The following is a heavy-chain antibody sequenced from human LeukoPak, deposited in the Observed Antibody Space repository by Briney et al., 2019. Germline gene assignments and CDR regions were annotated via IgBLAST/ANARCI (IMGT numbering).Heavy chain of an antibody. D-gene: IGHD2-15*01. CDR3: ARGYCSGGSCSHYFDY. CDR2: ISGSGGST. CDR1: GFTFSSYA. V-gene: IGHV3-23*01. Sequence: PGGSLKLSCAASGFTFSSYAMSWVRQAPGKGLEWVSAISGSGGSTYYADSVKGRFIISRDNSKNTLFLQMNSRRAEDTAVYYCARGYCSGGSCSHYFDYWGQGTLVTVSS. J-gene: IGHJ4*02.